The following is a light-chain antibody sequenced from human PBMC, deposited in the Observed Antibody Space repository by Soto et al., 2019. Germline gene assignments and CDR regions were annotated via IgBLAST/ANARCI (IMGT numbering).Light chain of an antibody. V-gene: IGLV1-44*01. J-gene: IGLJ1*01. CDR1: SSDIGSNA. CDR3: ATWDDSLNGFYV. Sequence: QSVLTQRPSASGTPGQGVTIACSGGSSDIGSNAVNWFQPLPGTARKLLLYTNIQRPSVVPDRFSGSKSGTSASLAISGLQSEDEADYFCATWDDSLNGFYVFGTGTKVTVL. CDR2: TNI.